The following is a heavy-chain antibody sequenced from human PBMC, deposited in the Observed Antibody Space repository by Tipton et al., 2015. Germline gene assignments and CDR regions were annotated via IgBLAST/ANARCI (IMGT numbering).Heavy chain of an antibody. V-gene: IGHV4-31*03. D-gene: IGHD6-6*01. J-gene: IGHJ5*02. CDR3: ARGDRSLAARLTWFDP. Sequence: TLSLTCTVSGGSISSGGHYWSWIRQHPGKGLEWIGYIHYSGSTYYNPSLKSRVTISVDTSKNHFSLKLTSVTAADTAVYYCARGDRSLAARLTWFDPWGQGTLVTVSS. CDR1: GGSISSGGHY. CDR2: IHYSGST.